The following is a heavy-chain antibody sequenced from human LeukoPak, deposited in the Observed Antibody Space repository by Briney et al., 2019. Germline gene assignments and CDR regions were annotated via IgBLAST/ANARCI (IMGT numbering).Heavy chain of an antibody. Sequence: ASLMLSCKGSGYSFTIYWVGWVRQLPGKGLEWMGIIYPGDSDTRYSPSFQGQVTISADKSISTAYLQWSSLKASDTAMYYCARRAAEWELLDRWGQGTLVTVSS. J-gene: IGHJ5*02. CDR2: IYPGDSDT. CDR1: GYSFTIYW. V-gene: IGHV5-51*01. D-gene: IGHD1-26*01. CDR3: ARRAAEWELLDR.